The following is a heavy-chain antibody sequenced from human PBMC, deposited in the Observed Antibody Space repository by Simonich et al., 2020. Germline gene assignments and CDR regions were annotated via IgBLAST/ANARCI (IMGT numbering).Heavy chain of an antibody. CDR3: AKDSSLVGATDWFDP. J-gene: IGHJ5*02. Sequence: EVQLLESGGGLVQPGGSLRLSCAASGFTFGSYAMSWVRQAPGKGMEWVSAISGSGGSTYYADSVKGRFTISRDNSKNTLYLQMNSLRAEDTAVYYCAKDSSLVGATDWFDPWGQGTLVTVSS. D-gene: IGHD1-26*01. CDR2: ISGSGGST. V-gene: IGHV3-23*01. CDR1: GFTFGSYA.